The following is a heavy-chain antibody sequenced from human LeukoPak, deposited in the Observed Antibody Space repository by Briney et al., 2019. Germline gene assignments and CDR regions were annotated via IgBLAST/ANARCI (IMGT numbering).Heavy chain of an antibody. J-gene: IGHJ4*02. Sequence: GGSLRLSCVGSGITFRSHAMSWVRPAPAKGLAFVSGIYQYGGTTYYADSVKGRFSISRDNSKNTLYLQMDSLRGEDTAVYHCAKDFRIGYSAHFDYWGQGALVTVSS. V-gene: IGHV3-23*01. D-gene: IGHD2-21*01. CDR1: GITFRSHA. CDR3: AKDFRIGYSAHFDY. CDR2: IYQYGGTT.